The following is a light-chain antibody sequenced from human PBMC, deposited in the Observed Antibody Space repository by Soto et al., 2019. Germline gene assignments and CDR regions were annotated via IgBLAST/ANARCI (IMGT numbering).Light chain of an antibody. CDR1: TSDVGSYNR. J-gene: IGLJ1*01. CDR2: EVT. Sequence: QSALTQPPSVSGSPGQSVAISCIGDTSDVGSYNRVSWYQQSPGTAPKLIIYEVTTRPSGVPDRFSGSKSGNTASLTISGLQAEDEDDYYCNAYTISGTYVFGTGTKVTVL. CDR3: NAYTISGTYV. V-gene: IGLV2-18*02.